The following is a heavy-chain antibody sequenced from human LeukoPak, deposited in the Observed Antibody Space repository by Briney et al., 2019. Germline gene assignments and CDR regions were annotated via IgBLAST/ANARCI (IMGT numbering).Heavy chain of an antibody. CDR2: IYHSGST. V-gene: IGHV4-4*02. CDR3: AGISGGAMIVETPPDY. D-gene: IGHD3-22*01. J-gene: IGHJ4*02. Sequence: SETLSLTCAVSGGSISSSNWWSWVRQPPGKGLEWIGEIYHSGSTNYNPSLKSRVTISVDKSKNQFSLKLSSATAADTAVYYCAGISGGAMIVETPPDYWGQGTLVTVSS. CDR1: GGSISSSNW.